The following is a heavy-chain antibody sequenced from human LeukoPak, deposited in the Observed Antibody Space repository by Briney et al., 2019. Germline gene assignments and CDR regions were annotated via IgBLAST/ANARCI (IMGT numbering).Heavy chain of an antibody. J-gene: IGHJ4*02. D-gene: IGHD3-16*02. CDR1: GYTLTELS. Sequence: ASVKVSFKVSGYTLTELSMHWVRQAPGKGLEWMGGFDPEDGETIYAQKFQGRVTMTEDTSTDTAYMELSSLRSEDTAVYYCATALTGGVIALYPITFDYWGQGTLVTVSS. CDR3: ATALTGGVIALYPITFDY. V-gene: IGHV1-24*01. CDR2: FDPEDGET.